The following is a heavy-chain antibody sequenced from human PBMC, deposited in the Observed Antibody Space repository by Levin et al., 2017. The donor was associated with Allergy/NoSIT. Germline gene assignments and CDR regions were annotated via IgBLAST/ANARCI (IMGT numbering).Heavy chain of an antibody. J-gene: IGHJ4*02. CDR3: ARDGGSKWELLPYFDY. CDR2: IIPIFGIA. V-gene: IGHV1-69*13. CDR1: GGTFSSYA. D-gene: IGHD1-26*01. Sequence: ASVKVSCKASGGTFSSYAINWVRQAPGQGLEWMGGIIPIFGIANFAQKFQGRVTITADESTSTAYMELSSLRSEDTAVYYCARDGGSKWELLPYFDYWGQGTLVTVSS.